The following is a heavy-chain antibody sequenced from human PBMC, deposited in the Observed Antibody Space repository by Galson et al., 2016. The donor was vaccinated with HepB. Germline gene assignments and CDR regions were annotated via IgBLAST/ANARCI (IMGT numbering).Heavy chain of an antibody. CDR1: GFSFTSYW. V-gene: IGHV3-7*01. D-gene: IGHD2/OR15-2a*01. J-gene: IGHJ6*02. CDR3: ARFGCTTCYDFYYYGMDV. CDR2: IRQDGAEK. Sequence: SLRLSCAASGFSFTSYWMSWVRQAPGKGLEWVANIRQDGAEKYYLDSVRGRFTISRDNAKSSLYLQVNSLRADDTAVYYCARFGCTTCYDFYYYGMDVWGQGTTVTVSS.